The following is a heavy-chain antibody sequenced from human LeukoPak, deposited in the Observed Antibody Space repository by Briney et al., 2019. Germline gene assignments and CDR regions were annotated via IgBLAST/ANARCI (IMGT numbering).Heavy chain of an antibody. V-gene: IGHV3-30-3*01. CDR3: ARQQWLLLVWMGSFDR. CDR1: GFTFSSYA. J-gene: IGHJ4*02. CDR2: ISYNGNNK. D-gene: IGHD2-21*02. Sequence: GGSLRLSCAASGFTFSSYAMHWVRQAPGKGLEWVAVISYNGNNKYYADSAKGRFTISRDNSKNTLYLQMNSLRTEDTAVYYCARQQWLLLVWMGSFDRWGQGTLVTVSS.